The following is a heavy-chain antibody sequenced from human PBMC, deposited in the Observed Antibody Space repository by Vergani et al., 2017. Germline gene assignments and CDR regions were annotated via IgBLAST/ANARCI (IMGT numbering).Heavy chain of an antibody. V-gene: IGHV4-61*09. J-gene: IGHJ6*03. Sequence: QVQLQESGPGVVKPSQTLSLTCAVSGASMSSVGYYWTWIRQSAGKRLEWIGDILGSGTANYNPSFQGRVSMSVATSKNQFSLTLSSVNATDTAVYYCARVDTQVPATSHFYYMDVWGKGTTVVVSS. CDR1: GASMSSVGYY. D-gene: IGHD6-25*01. CDR3: ARVDTQVPATSHFYYMDV. CDR2: ILGSGTA.